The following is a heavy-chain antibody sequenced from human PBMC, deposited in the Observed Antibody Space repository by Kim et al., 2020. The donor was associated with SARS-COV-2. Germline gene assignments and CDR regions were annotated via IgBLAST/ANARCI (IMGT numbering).Heavy chain of an antibody. V-gene: IGHV4-39*01. J-gene: IGHJ5*02. D-gene: IGHD3-22*01. CDR1: GGSISSSRYY. CDR3: ARKRYYYDTNGYYGWFDP. Sequence: SETLSLTCTVSGGSISSSRYYWGWFRQPPGKGLEWIGNMYYNGTTYYNPSLKSRVTMSVDTSKNQFSLKLTSVTAADTALYYCARKRYYYDTNGYYGWFDPWGQGTLVTVSS. CDR2: MYYNGTT.